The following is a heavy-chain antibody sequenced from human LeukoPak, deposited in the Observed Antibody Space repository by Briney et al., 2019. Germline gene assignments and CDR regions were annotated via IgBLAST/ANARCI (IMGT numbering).Heavy chain of an antibody. CDR1: GYTFTGYY. D-gene: IGHD6-13*01. J-gene: IGHJ4*02. CDR2: INPNSGGT. V-gene: IGHV1-2*02. CDR3: ARTLQPGIAAAGHDY. Sequence: ASVKVSCKASGYTFTGYYMHWVRQAPGQGLEWMGWINPNSGGTNYAQKFQGRVTMTRDTSISTAYMELSRLRSDDTAVYYCARTLQPGIAAAGHDYWGQGTLVTVSS.